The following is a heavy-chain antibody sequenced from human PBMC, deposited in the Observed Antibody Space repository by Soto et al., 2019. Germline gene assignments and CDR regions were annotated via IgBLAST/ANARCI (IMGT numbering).Heavy chain of an antibody. CDR2: ISWNSGNL. CDR1: GFTFDDYA. Sequence: EVQLVESGGGLVQPGRSLRLSCAASGFTFDDYAMHWVRQGPGKGPEWVSSISWNSGNLGYADSVKGRFTISRDNAKNSLYLQMNSLRGEDTALYYCAKGASTTVFAFNDYWGQGTLVTVSS. V-gene: IGHV3-9*01. D-gene: IGHD4-17*01. CDR3: AKGASTTVFAFNDY. J-gene: IGHJ4*02.